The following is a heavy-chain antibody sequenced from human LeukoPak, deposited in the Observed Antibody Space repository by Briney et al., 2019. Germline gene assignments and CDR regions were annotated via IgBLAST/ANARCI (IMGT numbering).Heavy chain of an antibody. D-gene: IGHD3-22*01. CDR1: GGSFSGYY. J-gene: IGHJ4*02. CDR2: INHSGST. Sequence: SETLSLTCAVYGGSFSGYYWSWIRQPPGKGLEWIGEINHSGSTNYNPSLKSRVTISVDTSKNQFSLKLSSVTAADTAVYYCARGSVWYDSSGYYPPYFDYWGQGTLVTVSS. V-gene: IGHV4-34*01. CDR3: ARGSVWYDSSGYYPPYFDY.